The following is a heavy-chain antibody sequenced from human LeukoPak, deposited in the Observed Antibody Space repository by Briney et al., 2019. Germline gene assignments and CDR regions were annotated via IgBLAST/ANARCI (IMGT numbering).Heavy chain of an antibody. Sequence: SETLSLTCTVSGGSISSGDYYWNWIRQPPGKGLGWIGYIYYSGSTYYNPSLKSRVTISVDTSKNQFSLRLSSVTAADTAVYCCARAAGLGYCSGGSCTTTFDYWGQGTLVTVSS. CDR3: ARAAGLGYCSGGSCTTTFDY. CDR2: IYYSGST. CDR1: GGSISSGDYY. V-gene: IGHV4-30-4*01. D-gene: IGHD2-15*01. J-gene: IGHJ4*02.